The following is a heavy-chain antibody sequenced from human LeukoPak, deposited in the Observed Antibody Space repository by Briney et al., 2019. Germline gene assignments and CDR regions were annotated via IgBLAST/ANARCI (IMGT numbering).Heavy chain of an antibody. CDR3: AFRNFYYSGYYFQYYFDY. V-gene: IGHV3-23*01. D-gene: IGHD3-22*01. CDR2: VSGSGGST. CDR1: GFTFSSYA. J-gene: IGHJ4*02. Sequence: GGSLRLSCAASGFTFSSYAMSWVRQVPGEGLEWVSGVSGSGGSTDYADSVKGRFTISRDNSKNTLYLQMNSLRAEDTAVYYCAFRNFYYSGYYFQYYFDYWGQGTLVTVSS.